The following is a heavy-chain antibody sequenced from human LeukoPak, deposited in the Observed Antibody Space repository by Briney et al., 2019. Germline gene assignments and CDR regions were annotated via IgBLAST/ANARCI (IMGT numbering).Heavy chain of an antibody. J-gene: IGHJ3*02. V-gene: IGHV4-59*01. CDR1: GGSISTYY. CDR2: IYYSGST. CDR3: AREEVPHGFDI. Sequence: PSETLSLTCTVAGGSISTYYWSWIRQPPGKGLEYIGYIYYSGSTNYNPSLKSRVTMSLDTSKNQFSLKLSSVTAADTAVYYCAREEVPHGFDIWGQGTMVTVSS.